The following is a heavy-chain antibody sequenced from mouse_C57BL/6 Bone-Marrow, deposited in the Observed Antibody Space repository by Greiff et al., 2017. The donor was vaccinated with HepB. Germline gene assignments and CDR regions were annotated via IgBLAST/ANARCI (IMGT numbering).Heavy chain of an antibody. CDR2: IYPGSGST. CDR3: AVHYCGKSCPFDY. CDR1: GYTFTSYW. D-gene: IGHD1-2*01. J-gene: IGHJ2*01. V-gene: IGHV1-55*01. Sequence: QVQLQQPGAELVKPGASVKISCKASGYTFTSYWITWVKQRPGQGLEWIGDIYPGSGSTNYNEKFKSKATLTVDTSSSTAYMQLSSLTSEDSAVYDWAVHYCGKSCPFDYWGQGTPLTVSS.